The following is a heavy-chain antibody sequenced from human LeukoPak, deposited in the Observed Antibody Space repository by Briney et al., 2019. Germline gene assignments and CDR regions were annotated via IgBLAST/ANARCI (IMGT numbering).Heavy chain of an antibody. D-gene: IGHD4-17*01. J-gene: IGHJ4*02. V-gene: IGHV3-23*01. CDR3: ARDYADYVGYFFFDY. CDR1: GFTFNNYA. CDR2: ISGGGETT. Sequence: GGSLRLSCAASGFTFNNYAMNWVRQATGKGLEWVSSISGGGETTYYADSAKGRFTISRDNSQNTLYLQMNSLRAEDTAVYYCARDYADYVGYFFFDYWGQGTLVTVSS.